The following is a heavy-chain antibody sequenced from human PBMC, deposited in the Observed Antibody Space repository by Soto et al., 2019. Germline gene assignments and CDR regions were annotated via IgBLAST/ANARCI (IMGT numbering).Heavy chain of an antibody. CDR2: IYHSGST. J-gene: IGHJ6*02. V-gene: IGHV4-4*02. CDR3: ARDPATAVAGDNGMDV. D-gene: IGHD6-19*01. CDR1: GGSISSSNW. Sequence: SLSLTCAVSGGSISSSNWWSWVRQPPGKGLEWIGEIYHSGSTNYNPSLKSRVTISVDKSKNQFSLKLSSVTAADTAVYYCARDPATAVAGDNGMDVWGQGTTVTVSS.